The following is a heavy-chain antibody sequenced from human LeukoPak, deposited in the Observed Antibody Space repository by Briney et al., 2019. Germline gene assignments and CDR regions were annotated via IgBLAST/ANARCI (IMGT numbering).Heavy chain of an antibody. J-gene: IGHJ4*02. V-gene: IGHV3-66*01. CDR1: GFTVSSNC. CDR3: ARDRSSGSYSDY. D-gene: IGHD1-26*01. CDR2: IYSDGST. Sequence: GGSLRLSCVASGFTVSSNCMSWVRQPPGKGLEWVSVIYSDGSTYYADSVKGRFTISRDNSKNTLYLQMSSLRAEDTAVYYCARDRSSGSYSDYWGQGTLVTVSS.